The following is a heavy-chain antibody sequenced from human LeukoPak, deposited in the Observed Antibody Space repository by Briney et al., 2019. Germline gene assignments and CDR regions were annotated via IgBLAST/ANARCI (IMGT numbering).Heavy chain of an antibody. CDR2: ISGSSSRT. J-gene: IGHJ4*02. CDR1: GLTSSSYI. D-gene: IGHD1-1*01. V-gene: IGHV3-48*04. CDR3: VRDPNALDL. Sequence: GGSLRPSCVPPGLTSSSYITNWASQPPEKGLEWVAYISGSSSRTLYADCVRGRFTISRDNAKNSLHLQMSSLRVEDTGIYYCVRDPNALDLWGEGTLVTVSS.